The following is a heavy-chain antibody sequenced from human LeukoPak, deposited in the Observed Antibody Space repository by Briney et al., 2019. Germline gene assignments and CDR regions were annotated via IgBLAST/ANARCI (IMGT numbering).Heavy chain of an antibody. CDR2: IDPNSGAI. D-gene: IGHD3-9*01. Sequence: EASVKVSCKASGYTFTDYYIHWVRQAPGQGLEWMGWIDPNSGAINYAQKFQGRITMTRDTSISTAYMELSSLRSEDTAVYYCATVSLWGSLVTDLPHYWGQGTLVTVSS. J-gene: IGHJ4*02. CDR3: ATVSLWGSLVTDLPHY. V-gene: IGHV1-2*02. CDR1: GYTFTDYY.